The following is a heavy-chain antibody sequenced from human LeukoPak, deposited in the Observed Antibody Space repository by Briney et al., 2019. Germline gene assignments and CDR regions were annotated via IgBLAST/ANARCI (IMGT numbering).Heavy chain of an antibody. CDR2: IWYDGSNK. CDR1: GFTFSSYG. CDR3: ARDRVCSGSSCYGDDAFDI. Sequence: GRSLRLSCAASGFTFSSYGMHWVRQAPGKGLEWVAVIWYDGSNKYYADSVKGRFTISRDNSKNTLYLQMNSLRAEDTAVYYCARDRVCSGSSCYGDDAFDIWGQGTMVTVSS. D-gene: IGHD2-15*01. J-gene: IGHJ3*02. V-gene: IGHV3-33*01.